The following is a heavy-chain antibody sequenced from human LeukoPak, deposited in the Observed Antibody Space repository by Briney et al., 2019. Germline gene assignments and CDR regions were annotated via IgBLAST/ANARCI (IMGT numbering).Heavy chain of an antibody. D-gene: IGHD3-10*01. CDR1: GGSISSYY. V-gene: IGHV4-59*08. J-gene: IGHJ5*02. CDR2: IYYSGST. Sequence: SETLSLTCTVSGGSISSYYWSLIRQPPGKGLEWIGYIYYSGSTNYNPSLKSRVTISVDTSKNQFSLKLSSVTAADTAVYYCARGSGRYYGSGSYHNWFDPWGQGTLVTVSS. CDR3: ARGSGRYYGSGSYHNWFDP.